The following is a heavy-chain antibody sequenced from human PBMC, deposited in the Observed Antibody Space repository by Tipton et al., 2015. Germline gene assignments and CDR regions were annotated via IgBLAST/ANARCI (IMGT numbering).Heavy chain of an antibody. CDR2: IQYSGST. J-gene: IGHJ5*02. V-gene: IGHV4-59*01. CDR3: AGGAYTYNWFDP. CDR1: SDSISKYY. Sequence: TLSLTCSVSSDSISKYYWSWIRQPPGTELEWIGYIQYSGSTNYNPSLKSRVTISVDTSKTQFSLKMSSVTAPDTAVYYCAGGAYTYNWFDPWGQGTLVTVSS. D-gene: IGHD2-2*02.